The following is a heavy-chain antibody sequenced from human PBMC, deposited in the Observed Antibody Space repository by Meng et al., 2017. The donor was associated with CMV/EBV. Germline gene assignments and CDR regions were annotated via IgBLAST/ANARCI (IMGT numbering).Heavy chain of an antibody. CDR3: ATRDGLFPGWGRYYYYGMDV. D-gene: IGHD2-21*01. CDR1: GFTFSSYA. Sequence: ESLKISCAASGFTFSSYAMSWVRQAPGKGLEWIGYIYYSGSTNYNPSLKSRVTISVDTSKNQFSLKLSSVTAADTAVYYCATRDGLFPGWGRYYYYGMDVWGQGTTVTVSS. V-gene: IGHV4-59*12. CDR2: IYYSGST. J-gene: IGHJ6*02.